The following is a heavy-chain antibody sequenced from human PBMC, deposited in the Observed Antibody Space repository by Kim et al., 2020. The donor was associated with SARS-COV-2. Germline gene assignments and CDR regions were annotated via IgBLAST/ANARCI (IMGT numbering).Heavy chain of an antibody. V-gene: IGHV5-51*01. D-gene: IGHD3-9*01. Sequence: GESLKISCKGSGYNFPTYWVVWVRQMPGKGLEWVGSISPGDSNIRYSPSFQGHVSISADKSSSTAYLQCRSLQASDTAIYYCARSYDILTAYLNWLDPWGQGTLVIVSS. J-gene: IGHJ5*02. CDR1: GYNFPTYW. CDR2: ISPGDSNI. CDR3: ARSYDILTAYLNWLDP.